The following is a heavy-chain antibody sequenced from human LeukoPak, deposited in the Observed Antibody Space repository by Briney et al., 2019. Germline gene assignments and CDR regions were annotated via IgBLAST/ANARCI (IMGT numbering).Heavy chain of an antibody. J-gene: IGHJ6*03. CDR1: GGSISRNSDY. CDR2: IYYGGST. Sequence: PSETLSLTCTVSGGSISRNSDYWGWIRQPPGKGLEWIGSIYYGGSTYYNPSLRSRVTISVDTSKNQFSLKLSSVTAADTAVYYCARHGLGAARRRGGVDYYYYMDVWGKGTTVTVSS. D-gene: IGHD6-6*01. V-gene: IGHV4-39*01. CDR3: ARHGLGAARRRGGVDYYYYMDV.